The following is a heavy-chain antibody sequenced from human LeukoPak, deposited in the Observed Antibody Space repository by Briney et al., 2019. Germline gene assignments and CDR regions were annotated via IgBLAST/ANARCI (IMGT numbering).Heavy chain of an antibody. CDR3: ASGSGYHSRYFDY. CDR1: GGTFSSYA. Sequence: SVMVSCKASGGTFSSYAISWVRQAPGQGLEWMGGIIPIFGTANYAQKFQGRVTITADESTSTAYMELSSLRSEDTAVYYCASGSGYHSRYFDYWGQGTLVTVSS. V-gene: IGHV1-69*13. CDR2: IIPIFGTA. J-gene: IGHJ4*02. D-gene: IGHD3-22*01.